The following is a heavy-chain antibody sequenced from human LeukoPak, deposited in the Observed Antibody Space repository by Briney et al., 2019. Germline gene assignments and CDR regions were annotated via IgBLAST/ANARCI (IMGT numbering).Heavy chain of an antibody. D-gene: IGHD1-14*01. Sequence: QAGGSLRLSCAASGFTFSSYSMNWVRQAPGKGLEWVSYISSSGSAKYYADSVEGRFTISRDNAKNSLYLQMNSLRDEDTAVYYCARDLRNYYGMDVWGQGTTVTVS. V-gene: IGHV3-48*02. CDR3: ARDLRNYYGMDV. J-gene: IGHJ6*02. CDR2: ISSSGSAK. CDR1: GFTFSSYS.